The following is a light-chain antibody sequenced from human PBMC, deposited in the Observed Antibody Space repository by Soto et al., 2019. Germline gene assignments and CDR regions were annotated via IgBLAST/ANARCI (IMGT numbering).Light chain of an antibody. CDR1: QSLNSD. J-gene: IGKJ4*01. CDR2: GAS. Sequence: ETVMTQSPATLSMSPGERATLSCRASQSLNSDFAWYQQKPGQAPSLLIYGASRSATGIPGRFSGSGSGTDFTLTISSLQSEDFAVYYCQQDNSWPLTFGGGTKVDIK. CDR3: QQDNSWPLT. V-gene: IGKV3-15*01.